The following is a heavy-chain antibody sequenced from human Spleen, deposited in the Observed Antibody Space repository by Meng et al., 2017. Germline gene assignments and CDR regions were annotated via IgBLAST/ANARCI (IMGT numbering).Heavy chain of an antibody. V-gene: IGHV1-69*13. J-gene: IGHJ6*02. CDR1: VGTFSSYA. Sequence: SVKVSCKASVGTFSSYAISWVRQAPGQGLEWMGGIIPIFGTANYAQKFQGRVKITADESTSTAYMDLSSLRSEETAVYYCANSPNAPIAARALSYGMDVWGQGTTVTVSS. D-gene: IGHD6-6*01. CDR3: ANSPNAPIAARALSYGMDV. CDR2: IIPIFGTA.